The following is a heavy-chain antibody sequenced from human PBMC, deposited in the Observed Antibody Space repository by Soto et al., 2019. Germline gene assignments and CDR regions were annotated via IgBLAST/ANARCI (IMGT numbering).Heavy chain of an antibody. CDR3: ARVPSGYYTPAPGPYYMDV. V-gene: IGHV4-34*01. CDR2: INHSGST. J-gene: IGHJ6*03. CDR1: GGSFSGYY. D-gene: IGHD3-3*01. Sequence: QVQLQQWGAGLLKPSETLALTCAVYGGSFSGYYWSWIRQPPGKGLERIGEINHSGSTNYNPSLTSRVTISVDTSKNHFSLQLSSVTAADTAVYYFARVPSGYYTPAPGPYYMDVWGKGTTVTVSS.